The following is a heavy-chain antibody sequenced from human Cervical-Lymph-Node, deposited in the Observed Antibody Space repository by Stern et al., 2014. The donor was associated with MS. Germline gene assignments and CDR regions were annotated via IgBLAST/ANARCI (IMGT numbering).Heavy chain of an antibody. CDR2: VSSDGANT. CDR3: ASQI. Sequence: QVQLGQSGGGMVQPGRSLRLSCAASGFIFSNYAMHWVRQPPGEGLEWVAVVSSDGANTYFADSVKGRFTISRDNSKNTLYLQMNSLKIEDTAIYYCASQIWGQGTMVTVSS. V-gene: IGHV3-30*01. J-gene: IGHJ3*02. CDR1: GFIFSNYA.